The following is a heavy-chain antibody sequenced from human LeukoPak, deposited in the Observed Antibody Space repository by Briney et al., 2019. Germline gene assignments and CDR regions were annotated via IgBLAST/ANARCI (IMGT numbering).Heavy chain of an antibody. J-gene: IGHJ5*02. Sequence: PSQTLSLTCTVSGGSISSGGYYWSWIRQHPGKGLEWIRYIHYSGSTYYNPSLKSRVTISVDTSKNQLSLKLSSVTAADKAVYFCARDPYYYDRSGGFDPWGQGTLVTVSS. CDR1: GGSISSGGYY. CDR2: IHYSGST. V-gene: IGHV4-31*03. CDR3: ARDPYYYDRSGGFDP. D-gene: IGHD3-22*01.